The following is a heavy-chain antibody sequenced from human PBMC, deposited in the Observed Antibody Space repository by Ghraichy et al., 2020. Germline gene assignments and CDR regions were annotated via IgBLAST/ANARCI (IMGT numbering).Heavy chain of an antibody. V-gene: IGHV4-39*01. D-gene: IGHD3-16*02. CDR1: GGSISSSSYY. CDR2: IYYSGST. J-gene: IGHJ6*02. Sequence: SETLSLTCTVSGGSISSSSYYWGWIRQPPGKGLEWIGSIYYSGSTYYNPSLKSRVTISVDTSKNQFSLKLSSVTAADTAVYYCASGGGTFGGVIVGGYYYGMDVWGQGTTVTVSS. CDR3: ASGGGTFGGVIVGGYYYGMDV.